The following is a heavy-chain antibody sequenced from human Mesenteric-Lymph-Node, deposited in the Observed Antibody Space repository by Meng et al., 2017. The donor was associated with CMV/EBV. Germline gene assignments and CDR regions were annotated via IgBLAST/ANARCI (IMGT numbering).Heavy chain of an antibody. CDR2: IYYTGST. Sequence: SETLSLTSTVSGVSISSSSYFWVWIRHPPGKGLEWFGSIYYTGSTYYNPSLKSRVTISVDTSKRQFSLKLSSVTAADTAVYYCARDFMRGNYNYYGMDGWGQGTTVTVSS. D-gene: IGHD6-13*01. J-gene: IGHJ6*02. CDR1: GVSISSSSYF. V-gene: IGHV4-39*07. CDR3: ARDFMRGNYNYYGMDG.